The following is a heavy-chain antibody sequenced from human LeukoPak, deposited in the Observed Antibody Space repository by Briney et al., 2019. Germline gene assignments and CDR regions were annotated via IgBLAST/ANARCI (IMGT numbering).Heavy chain of an antibody. D-gene: IGHD6-13*01. CDR1: GFTFSSYA. Sequence: GGSLRLSCAASGFTFSSYAMHWVRQAPGKGLEWVAVISYDGSNKYYADSVKGRFTISRDNSKDTLFLHMNSLRAGDTAVYFCAKDAGYSSTYYFYTMDVWGQGTTVTVSS. V-gene: IGHV3-30-3*01. J-gene: IGHJ6*02. CDR2: ISYDGSNK. CDR3: AKDAGYSSTYYFYTMDV.